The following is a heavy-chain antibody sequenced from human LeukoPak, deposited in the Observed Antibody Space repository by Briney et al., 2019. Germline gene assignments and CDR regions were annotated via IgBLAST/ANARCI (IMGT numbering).Heavy chain of an antibody. J-gene: IGHJ5*01. V-gene: IGHV3-33*01. CDR3: AREAVASWFDS. D-gene: IGHD2-15*01. CDR2: IWSDGSSK. CDR1: GFIFSSSG. Sequence: GGSLRLSCAASGFIFSSSGMHWDRQAPGKGLEWVAVIWSDGSSKYYADSVKGRVTIFRDNSKNTLYLQMNSLRVEDTAVYYCAREAVASWFDSWGQGTPVTVSS.